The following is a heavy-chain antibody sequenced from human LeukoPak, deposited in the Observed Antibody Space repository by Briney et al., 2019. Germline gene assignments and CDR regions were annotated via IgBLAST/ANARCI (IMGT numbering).Heavy chain of an antibody. CDR1: GFTFSDYY. Sequence: GGSLRLSCAASGFTFSDYYMSWVRQAPGKGLEWVSYISSSGSTIYYADSVKGRFTISRDNAKNSLYLQMNSLRAEDTAVYYCARDLLRFGDSDDAFDIWGQGTMVTVSS. CDR3: ARDLLRFGDSDDAFDI. D-gene: IGHD3-10*01. CDR2: ISSSGSTI. J-gene: IGHJ3*02. V-gene: IGHV3-11*01.